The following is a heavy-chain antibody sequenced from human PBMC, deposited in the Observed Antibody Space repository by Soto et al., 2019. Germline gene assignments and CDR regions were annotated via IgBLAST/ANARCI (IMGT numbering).Heavy chain of an antibody. CDR1: GFTFSNAW. D-gene: IGHD3-16*01. CDR3: TTDGGSR. J-gene: IGHJ4*02. CDR2: IKNKADGGTT. V-gene: IGHV3-15*01. Sequence: GGSLRLSCAASGFTFSNAWMSWVRQAPGKGLEWVGRIKNKADGGTTDYAAPVKGRFTISRDDSKNTLYLEMNSLKTEDSAVYYCTTDGGSRWGQGTLVTVSS.